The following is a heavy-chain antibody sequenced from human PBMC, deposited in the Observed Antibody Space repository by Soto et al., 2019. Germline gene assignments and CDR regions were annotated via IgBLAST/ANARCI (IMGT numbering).Heavy chain of an antibody. CDR3: ARAGFSYGHLLF. Sequence: SETLSLTCNVSGGPIKTGDYYWNWIRQPPGKGLEWIGYVFYSGATNYSPSLKSRAAISMDTSKNQFSLSLTSVTAADTAVYYCARAGFSYGHLLFWGQGIRVTVAS. CDR2: VFYSGAT. J-gene: IGHJ4*02. CDR1: GGPIKTGDYY. D-gene: IGHD3-10*01. V-gene: IGHV4-30-4*01.